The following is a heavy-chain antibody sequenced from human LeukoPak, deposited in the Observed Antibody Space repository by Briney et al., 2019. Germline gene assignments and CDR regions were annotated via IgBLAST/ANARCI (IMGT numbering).Heavy chain of an antibody. V-gene: IGHV3-53*01. CDR1: GFTVSSNY. D-gene: IGHD1-1*01. J-gene: IGHJ4*02. CDR2: IYSGERT. CDR3: ARDNSGSIDY. Sequence: GGSLRLSCVASGFTVSSNYMNWVRQAPGKGLAWVSIIYSGERTYYADSVKGRFTISRDTSKNTLYLHMNSLRAEDTGMYYCARDNSGSIDYWGQGTLVTVS.